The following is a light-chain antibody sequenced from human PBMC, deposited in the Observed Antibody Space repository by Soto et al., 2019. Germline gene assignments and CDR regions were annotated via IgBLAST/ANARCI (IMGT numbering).Light chain of an antibody. Sequence: EIVLTQSPGTLSLSPGERATLSCRASQSVTSNYLAWYQQKPGQAPRLLIYGASNRATGIPDRFSGSGSGTDFPLTISRLEPEDFAVYYCQQYGTSPITLGQGTRLEIK. CDR3: QQYGTSPIT. CDR1: QSVTSNY. V-gene: IGKV3-20*01. J-gene: IGKJ5*01. CDR2: GAS.